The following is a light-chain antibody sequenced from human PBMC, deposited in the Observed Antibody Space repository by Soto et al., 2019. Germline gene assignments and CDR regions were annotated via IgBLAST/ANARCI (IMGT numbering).Light chain of an antibody. CDR1: ASNIGSNP. Sequence: QAVVTQPPSASGTPGQRVTISCSGSASNIGSNPVNWYQQLPGTAPKLLIYSSSHRPSGVPERFSASKSGTSASLAITGLRAEDEADYYCQSYDSSLIGSVVFGGGTKLTVL. CDR2: SSS. CDR3: QSYDSSLIGSVV. V-gene: IGLV1-44*01. J-gene: IGLJ2*01.